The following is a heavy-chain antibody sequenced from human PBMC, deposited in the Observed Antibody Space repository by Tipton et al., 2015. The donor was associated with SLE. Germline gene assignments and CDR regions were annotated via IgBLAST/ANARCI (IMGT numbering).Heavy chain of an antibody. CDR3: AREFLNPVTTVHYYFDL. Sequence: TLSLTCTVSGGSISSYYWSWIRQPAGGGLEWIGRIYTNENTNYNPSLTSRVTMSVDTSKNHFSLKLISVTAADTAVYYRAREFLNPVTTVHYYFDLWGRGTLVTVSS. D-gene: IGHD4-11*01. CDR2: IYTNENT. J-gene: IGHJ2*01. V-gene: IGHV4-4*07. CDR1: GGSISSYY.